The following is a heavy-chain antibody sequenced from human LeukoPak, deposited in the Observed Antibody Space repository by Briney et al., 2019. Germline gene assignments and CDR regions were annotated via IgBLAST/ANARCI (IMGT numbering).Heavy chain of an antibody. CDR3: ARSFIVGAPDY. CDR1: GGSISSSNW. Sequence: SETLSLTCAVSGGSISSSNWWSWVRQPPGKGLEWIGEIYHSGSTNYNPSLKSRVTISVDTSKNQFSLKLSSVTAADTAVYYCARSFIVGAPDYWGQGTLVTVSS. D-gene: IGHD1-26*01. V-gene: IGHV4-4*02. J-gene: IGHJ4*02. CDR2: IYHSGST.